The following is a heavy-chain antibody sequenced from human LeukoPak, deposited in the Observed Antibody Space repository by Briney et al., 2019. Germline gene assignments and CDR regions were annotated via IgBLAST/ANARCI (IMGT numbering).Heavy chain of an antibody. V-gene: IGHV3-30*18. D-gene: IGHD1-1*01. CDR1: GFTFSSYD. CDR2: ISYDGSNK. Sequence: GGSLRLSCAASGFTFSSYDMHWVRQAPGKGLEWVAAISYDGSNKYYADSVEGRFTIYRDNSKITLYLQMNSMRVEDTAVYYCAKSRGPLQVERLVDYWGQGTLVTVSS. J-gene: IGHJ4*02. CDR3: AKSRGPLQVERLVDY.